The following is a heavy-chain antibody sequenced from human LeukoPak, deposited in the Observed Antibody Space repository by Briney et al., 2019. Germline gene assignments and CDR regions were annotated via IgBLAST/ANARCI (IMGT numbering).Heavy chain of an antibody. CDR2: INPHNGDT. D-gene: IGHD2-15*01. CDR1: GYTFIGYY. Sequence: GVSVKVSCKASGYTFIGYYLHWVRQAPGQGLEWMGWINPHNGDTNYAQKFQGRVTMTRDTSITTAYMELSRLKSDDTAVYYCATVRDIVVGGGPYHFDYWGQGTLVTVSS. J-gene: IGHJ4*02. CDR3: ATVRDIVVGGGPYHFDY. V-gene: IGHV1-2*02.